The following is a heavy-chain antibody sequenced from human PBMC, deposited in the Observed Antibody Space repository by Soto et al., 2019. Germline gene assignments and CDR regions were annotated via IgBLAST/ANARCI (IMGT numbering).Heavy chain of an antibody. CDR2: INHSGST. V-gene: IGHV4-34*01. CDR3: ASGRYYYYMDV. J-gene: IGHJ6*03. Sequence: SETLSLTCAVYGGSFSGYYWSWIRQPPGKGLEWIGEINHSGSTNYNPSLKSRVTISVDTSKNQFSLKLSSVTAADTAVYYCASGRYYYYMDVWGEGTTVTVSS. CDR1: GGSFSGYY.